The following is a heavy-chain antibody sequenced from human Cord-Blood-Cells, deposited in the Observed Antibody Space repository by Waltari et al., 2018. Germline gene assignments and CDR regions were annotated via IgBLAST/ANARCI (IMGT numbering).Heavy chain of an antibody. CDR2: ISSSGSTI. D-gene: IGHD3-16*01. Sequence: EVQLVESVGGLVQPRGALRLCCAASGFTSSSYEMNCVRPAPGKGMGWVSYISSSGSTIYYADSVKCRFTISRDNANNSRDLQMNSLRAEDTAVYYGARAWGANDAFDIWGQGTMVTVSS. CDR3: ARAWGANDAFDI. J-gene: IGHJ3*02. CDR1: GFTSSSYE. V-gene: IGHV3-48*03.